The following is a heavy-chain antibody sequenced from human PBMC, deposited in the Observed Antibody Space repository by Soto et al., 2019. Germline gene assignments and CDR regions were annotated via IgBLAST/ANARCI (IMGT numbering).Heavy chain of an antibody. J-gene: IGHJ3*02. CDR3: ARDASLRLGIGAFYI. V-gene: IGHV3-21*01. D-gene: IGHD3-16*01. CDR2: ISSSSSYI. Sequence: GGSLRLSCAASGFTFSSYSMNWVRQAPWKGLEWVSSISSSSSYIYYADSLKGRFTISRDNAKNSLYLQMNSLRAEDTDVYYCARDASLRLGIGAFYIWGRLTMVAL. CDR1: GFTFSSYS.